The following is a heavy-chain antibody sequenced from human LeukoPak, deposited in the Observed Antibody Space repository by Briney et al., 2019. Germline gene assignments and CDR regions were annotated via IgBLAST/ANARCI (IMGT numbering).Heavy chain of an antibody. D-gene: IGHD6-13*01. CDR1: GYTFTSNA. CDR2: INTGNGNT. V-gene: IGHV1-3*04. Sequence: GASVKVSCKASGYTFTSNAMHWVRQAPGQRSEWMGWINTGNGNTKYSRKFQGRVTISRDTSANTAYLEVSSLRSEDTAVYYCARGAAEGLDRWGQGTLVTVSS. J-gene: IGHJ5*02. CDR3: ARGAAEGLDR.